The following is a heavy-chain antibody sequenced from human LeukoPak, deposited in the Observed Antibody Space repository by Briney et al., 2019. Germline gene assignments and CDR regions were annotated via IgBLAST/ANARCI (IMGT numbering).Heavy chain of an antibody. D-gene: IGHD3-3*01. CDR3: ARDLTGNLHDFRDAFDI. V-gene: IGHV3-23*01. J-gene: IGHJ3*02. CDR1: GFTFRRYA. CDR2: IRWNSGSI. Sequence: GGSLRLSCAVSGFTFRRYAMSWVRQAPGKGLEWVSGIRWNSGSIGYADSVKGRFTIFRDNSKNTLYLQMNSLRAEDTAVYYCARDLTGNLHDFRDAFDIWGQGTMVTVSS.